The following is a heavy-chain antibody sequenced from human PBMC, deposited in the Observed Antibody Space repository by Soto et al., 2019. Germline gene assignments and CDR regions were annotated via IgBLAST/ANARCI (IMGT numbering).Heavy chain of an antibody. J-gene: IGHJ4*02. V-gene: IGHV1-3*01. D-gene: IGHD2-2*01. Sequence: ASVKVSCKASGYTLTSYGMHWVRQAPGQRLEGMGWINAGNGITKYSQKFQGRFTISRDNSKNTLYLQMNSLRAEDTAVYYCARGRFVVVPAATPSNYFDYWGQGTLVTVSS. CDR2: INAGNGIT. CDR1: GYTLTSYG. CDR3: ARGRFVVVPAATPSNYFDY.